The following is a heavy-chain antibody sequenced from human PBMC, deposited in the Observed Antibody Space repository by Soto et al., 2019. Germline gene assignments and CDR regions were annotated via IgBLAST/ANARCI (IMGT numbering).Heavy chain of an antibody. J-gene: IGHJ4*02. CDR1: GFTFSSYA. CDR3: AKSSSSSTFDY. V-gene: IGHV3-23*01. Sequence: EVQLLESGGGLVQPGESLRLSCAASGFTFSSYAMSWVRQAPGKGLEWVSVISGSHDSTYYADSVKGRFTISRDSSKNTLYLQMSSLRAEDTAVYYCAKSSSSSTFDYWGQGTLVTVSS. D-gene: IGHD6-6*01. CDR2: ISGSHDST.